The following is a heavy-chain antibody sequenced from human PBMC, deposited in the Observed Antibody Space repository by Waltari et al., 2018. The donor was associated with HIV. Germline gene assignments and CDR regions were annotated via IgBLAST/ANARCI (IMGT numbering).Heavy chain of an antibody. Sequence: VRLVESGGALVRPGGALRLSCTASGFTVGNSSMTWVRHASGKGVEWGSTVYSDGTTVYADSVKGRFSTSRDTSKNILHLLMDSLRVDDTAVYYCAREVFYYDNSGHPGWFDPWGQGTLVAVSS. CDR2: VYSDGTT. J-gene: IGHJ5*02. V-gene: IGHV3-66*01. CDR3: AREVFYYDNSGHPGWFDP. D-gene: IGHD3-22*01. CDR1: GFTVGNSS.